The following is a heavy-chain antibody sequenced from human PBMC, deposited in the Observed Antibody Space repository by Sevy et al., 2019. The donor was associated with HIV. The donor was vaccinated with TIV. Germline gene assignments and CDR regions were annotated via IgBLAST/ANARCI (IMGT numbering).Heavy chain of an antibody. CDR1: GFTFDDYG. D-gene: IGHD3-3*01. J-gene: IGHJ6*03. V-gene: IGHV3-20*01. CDR2: INWNGGST. CDR3: ARGHDFWSGYILPYYMDV. Sequence: GGSLRLSCAASGFTFDDYGMSWVRQAPGKGLEWVSGINWNGGSTGYADSVKGRFTISRDNAKNSLSLQMNSLRAEDTALYHCARGHDFWSGYILPYYMDVWGKGTTVTVSS.